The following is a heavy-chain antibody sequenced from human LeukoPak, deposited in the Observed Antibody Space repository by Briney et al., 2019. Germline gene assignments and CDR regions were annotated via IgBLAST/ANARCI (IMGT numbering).Heavy chain of an antibody. D-gene: IGHD4-23*01. J-gene: IGHJ4*02. V-gene: IGHV4-39*01. CDR2: IYYSGST. CDR3: APGGYGGNAFDY. Sequence: SETLSLTCTVSGGSISSSSYYWGWIRQPPGKGLEWIGSIYYSGSTYYNPSLKSRVTISVDTSKNQFSLKLSSVTAVDTAVYYCAPGGYGGNAFDYWGQGTLVTVSS. CDR1: GGSISSSSYY.